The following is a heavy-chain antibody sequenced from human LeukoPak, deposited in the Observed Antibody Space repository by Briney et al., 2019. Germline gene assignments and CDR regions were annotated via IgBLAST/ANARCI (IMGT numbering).Heavy chain of an antibody. J-gene: IGHJ4*02. D-gene: IGHD3-10*01. V-gene: IGHV4-31*03. CDR1: GGSISGGFYY. CDR3: ARGGDGAGSYYAESFDY. Sequence: SGTLSLTCTVSGGSISGGFYYWTWIRQHPGKGLEWIGYIYYSGSTYYNPSLKSRVTISIDTSKNQFSLKLSSVTAADTAVYYCARGGDGAGSYYAESFDYWGQGTLVTVSS. CDR2: IYYSGST.